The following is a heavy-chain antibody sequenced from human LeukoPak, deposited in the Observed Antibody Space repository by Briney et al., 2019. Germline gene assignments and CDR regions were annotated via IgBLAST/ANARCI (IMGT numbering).Heavy chain of an antibody. D-gene: IGHD2-2*01. J-gene: IGHJ3*02. CDR1: GVTFSSYA. Sequence: PGGSLRLSCAASGVTFSSYAMSWVRQAPGKGLEWVSAISGSGGSTYYADSVNGRFTTVGANSKNTMYLQMNSLRAEDTAVYYCAKDLDIVVIPVYDFDIWGQGTMVTVSS. CDR3: AKDLDIVVIPVYDFDI. V-gene: IGHV3-23*01. CDR2: ISGSGGST.